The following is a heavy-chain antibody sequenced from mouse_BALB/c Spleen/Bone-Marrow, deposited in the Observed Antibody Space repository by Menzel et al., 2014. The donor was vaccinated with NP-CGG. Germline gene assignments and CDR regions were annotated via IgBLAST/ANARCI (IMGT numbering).Heavy chain of an antibody. D-gene: IGHD2-3*01. Sequence: QVQLKQSGAELVKPGASVRLSCKASGYSFTTYWIHWGKQRPGQGLEWIGEINPSNGRTNYNEKFKSKATLTVDKSSSTAYMQLSSLTSEDSAVYYCARYDGPAWFAYWGQGTLVTVSA. CDR1: GYSFTTYW. CDR3: ARYDGPAWFAY. J-gene: IGHJ3*01. V-gene: IGHV1S81*02. CDR2: INPSNGRT.